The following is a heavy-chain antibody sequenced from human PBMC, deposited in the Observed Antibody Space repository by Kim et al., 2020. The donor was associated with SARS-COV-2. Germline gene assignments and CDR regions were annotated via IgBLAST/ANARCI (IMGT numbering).Heavy chain of an antibody. Sequence: RVTISVDTSKNQFSLKLSSVTAADTAVYYCARSGVDIVVVPAAKRGAFDIWGQGTMVTVSS. CDR3: ARSGVDIVVVPAAKRGAFDI. D-gene: IGHD2-2*03. J-gene: IGHJ3*02. V-gene: IGHV4-30-2*04.